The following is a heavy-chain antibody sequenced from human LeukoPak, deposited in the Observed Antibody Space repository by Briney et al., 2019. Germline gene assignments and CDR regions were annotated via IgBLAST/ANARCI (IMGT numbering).Heavy chain of an antibody. CDR3: ARDRRVLLRFGESQPPKGDY. CDR2: INPNSGGT. Sequence: ASVKVSCKASGYTFTCYYMHWVRQAPGQGLEWMGWINPNSGGTNYAQKFQGRVTMTRDTSISTAYMELSRLRSDDTAVYYRARDRRVLLRFGESQPPKGDYWGQGTLVTVSS. V-gene: IGHV1-2*02. J-gene: IGHJ4*02. CDR1: GYTFTCYY. D-gene: IGHD3-10*01.